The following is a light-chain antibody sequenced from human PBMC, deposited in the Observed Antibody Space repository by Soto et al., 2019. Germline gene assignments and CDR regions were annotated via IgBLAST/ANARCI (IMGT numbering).Light chain of an antibody. CDR3: GTWDSSLSAVV. Sequence: QSVLTQPPSVSAAPGQKVTISCSGSSSNIGNNYVSWYQQLPGTAPKLLIYDXXKRPXGXXDRXSXSKSGTSATLGITGLQTGDEADYYCGTWDSSLSAVVFGGGTKLTVL. CDR1: SSNIGNNY. CDR2: DXX. J-gene: IGLJ2*01. V-gene: IGLV1-51*01.